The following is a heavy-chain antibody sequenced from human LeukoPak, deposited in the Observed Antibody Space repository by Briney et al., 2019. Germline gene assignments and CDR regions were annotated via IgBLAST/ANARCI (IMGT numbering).Heavy chain of an antibody. CDR1: RSTFSSYD. V-gene: IGHV1-8*02. CDR3: ARGPYGTGSHFDF. D-gene: IGHD3-10*01. CDR2: MNPNSGDT. Sequence: ASVKVSCKASRSTFSSYDINSVRQATGQGGEWMGWMNPNSGDTGYTPRLPGRVTMTRDTSISRAYMELSSLRSEDSAVYYCARGPYGTGSHFDFWGQGTLVTVSS. J-gene: IGHJ4*02.